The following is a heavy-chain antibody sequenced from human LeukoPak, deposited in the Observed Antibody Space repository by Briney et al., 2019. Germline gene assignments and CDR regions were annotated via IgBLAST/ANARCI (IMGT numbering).Heavy chain of an antibody. CDR1: GDSVSRDTAA. D-gene: IGHD6-13*01. V-gene: IGHV6-1*01. J-gene: IGHJ4*02. CDR2: TYYRSKWYN. CDR3: ARDRGGSSWYYFDN. Sequence: SQALSLTCAISGDSVSRDTAAWNWVRQSPSRGLEWLGRTYYRSKWYNDYAVSVKSRITINPDTSKNQYSLQLNSVTPEDTAVYYCARDRGGSSWYYFDNWGQGSLVTVSS.